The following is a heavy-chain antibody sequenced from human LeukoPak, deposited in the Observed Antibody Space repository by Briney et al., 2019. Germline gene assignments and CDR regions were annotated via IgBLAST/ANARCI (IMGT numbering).Heavy chain of an antibody. V-gene: IGHV1-69*04. J-gene: IGHJ3*02. Sequence: SVKVSCKASGGTFSSYAISWVRQAPGQGLEWMGRIIPILGIANYAQKFQGRVTITADKSTSTAYMELSSLRSEDTAVYYCARDVKTTVDAFDIWGQGTMVTVSS. D-gene: IGHD1-1*01. CDR1: GGTFSSYA. CDR2: IIPILGIA. CDR3: ARDVKTTVDAFDI.